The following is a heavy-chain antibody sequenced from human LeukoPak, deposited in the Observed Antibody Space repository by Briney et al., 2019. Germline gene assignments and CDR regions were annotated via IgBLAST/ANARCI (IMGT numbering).Heavy chain of an antibody. CDR1: GFTFSSYA. CDR3: ARERDLDTAMGN. V-gene: IGHV3-30*04. Sequence: GGSLRLSCAASGFTFSSYAMHWVRQAPGKGLERVAVISYDGSNKYYADSVKGRFTISRDNSKNTLYLQMNSLRAEDTAVYYCARERDLDTAMGNWGQGNLVTVSS. CDR2: ISYDGSNK. D-gene: IGHD5-18*01. J-gene: IGHJ4*02.